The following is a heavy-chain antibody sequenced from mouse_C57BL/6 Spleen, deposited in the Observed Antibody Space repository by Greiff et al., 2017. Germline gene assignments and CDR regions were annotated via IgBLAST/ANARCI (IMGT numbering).Heavy chain of an antibody. CDR2: FYPGSGSI. CDR3: ARHGGIYYGNYRSAMDY. Sequence: VQLQQSGAELVKPGASVKLSCKASGYTFTEYTIHWVKQRSGQGLEWIGWFYPGSGSIKYNEKFKDKATLTADKSSSTVYMELSRLTSEDSAVYFCARHGGIYYGNYRSAMDYWGQGTSVTVSS. V-gene: IGHV1-62-2*01. D-gene: IGHD2-1*01. J-gene: IGHJ4*01. CDR1: GYTFTEYT.